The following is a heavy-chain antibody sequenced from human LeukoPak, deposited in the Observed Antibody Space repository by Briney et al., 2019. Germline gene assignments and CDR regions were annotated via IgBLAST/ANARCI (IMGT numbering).Heavy chain of an antibody. V-gene: IGHV3-30*18. CDR1: GFTFSSYG. CDR2: ISYDGSYT. D-gene: IGHD4-17*01. Sequence: PGRSLRLSCAASGFTFSSYGMHWVRQARGKGLEWVAVISYDGSYTYYADSVKSRFTISRDNSKNTLYLQMNSLRAEDTAVYYCAKVGDYGDYALDYWGQGTLVTVSS. J-gene: IGHJ4*02. CDR3: AKVGDYGDYALDY.